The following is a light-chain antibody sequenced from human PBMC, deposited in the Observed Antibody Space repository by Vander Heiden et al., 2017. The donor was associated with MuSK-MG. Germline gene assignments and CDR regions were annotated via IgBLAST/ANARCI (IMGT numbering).Light chain of an antibody. CDR1: QSISVS. Sequence: IQMTQSPSSLSTSAGDRVSITCRASQSISVSLNWYQQKPGEAPKVLIYDASNLQSGVPSRFCGSGCETEFTLTITSLQPADFATYYCQQRSRTPWTFGQGTKVEVK. J-gene: IGKJ1*01. CDR2: DAS. CDR3: QQRSRTPWT. V-gene: IGKV1-39*01.